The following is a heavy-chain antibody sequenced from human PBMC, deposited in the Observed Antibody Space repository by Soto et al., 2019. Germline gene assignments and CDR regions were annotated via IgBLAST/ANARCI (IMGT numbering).Heavy chain of an antibody. Sequence: SETLSLTCAVSGGSISSSNWWSWVRQPPGKGLEWIGEIYHSGSTNYNPSLKSRVTISVDKSKNQFSLKLSSVTAADTAVYYCARTTGDYGDYEYFDYWGQGTLVTVSS. CDR1: GGSISSSNW. CDR3: ARTTGDYGDYEYFDY. D-gene: IGHD4-17*01. J-gene: IGHJ4*02. V-gene: IGHV4-4*02. CDR2: IYHSGST.